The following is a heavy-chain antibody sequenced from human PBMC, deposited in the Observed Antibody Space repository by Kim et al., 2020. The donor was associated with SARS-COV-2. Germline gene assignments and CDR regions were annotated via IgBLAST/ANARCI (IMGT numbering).Heavy chain of an antibody. V-gene: IGHV4-34*01. CDR2: INHSGST. CDR1: GGSFSGYY. J-gene: IGHJ4*02. Sequence: SETLSLTCAVYGGSFSGYYWSWIRQPPGKGLEWIGEINHSGSTNYNPSLKSRVTISVDTSKNQFSLKLSSVTAADTAVYYCARGSMITFGGVIVEWGGYWGQGTLVTVSS. CDR3: ARGSMITFGGVIVEWGGY. D-gene: IGHD3-16*02.